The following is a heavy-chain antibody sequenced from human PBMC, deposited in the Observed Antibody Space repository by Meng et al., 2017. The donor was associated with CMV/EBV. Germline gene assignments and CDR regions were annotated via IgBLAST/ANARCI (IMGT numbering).Heavy chain of an antibody. D-gene: IGHD3-22*01. CDR2: ISAYNGNT. J-gene: IGHJ4*02. Sequence: YTFTSYGIRWVRQDPGQGLEWMGWISAYNGNTNYAQKLQGRVTMTTDTSTSTAYMELRSLRSDDTAVYYCARPNYYDSSGYYPPDYWGQGTLVTVSS. V-gene: IGHV1-18*01. CDR1: YTFTSYG. CDR3: ARPNYYDSSGYYPPDY.